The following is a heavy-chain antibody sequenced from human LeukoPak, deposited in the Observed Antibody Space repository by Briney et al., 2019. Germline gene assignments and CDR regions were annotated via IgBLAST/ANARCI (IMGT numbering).Heavy chain of an antibody. CDR1: GGSIGSYY. J-gene: IGHJ4*02. CDR2: IYYSGST. Sequence: SETLSLTCTVSGGSIGSYYWSWVRQPAGKGLEWIGYIYYSGSTNYNPSLKSRVTISVDTSKNQFSLKLSSVTAADTAVYYCARHEYSYGDFDYWGQGTLVTVSS. V-gene: IGHV4-59*08. CDR3: ARHEYSYGDFDY. D-gene: IGHD5-18*01.